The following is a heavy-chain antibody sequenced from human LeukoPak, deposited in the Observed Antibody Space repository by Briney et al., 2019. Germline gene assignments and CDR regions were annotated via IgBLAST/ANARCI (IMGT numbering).Heavy chain of an antibody. V-gene: IGHV3-9*01. CDR1: GFTFDDYA. Sequence: GGSLRLSCAASGFTFDDYAMHWVRQAPGKGLEWVSGISWNSGSIGYADSVKGRFTISRDNAKNSLYLQMNSRRAEDTALYSCAKDFYGASARYFDSGGRAPLATVSS. CDR2: ISWNSGSI. J-gene: IGHJ2*01. D-gene: IGHD4-17*01. CDR3: AKDFYGASARYFDS.